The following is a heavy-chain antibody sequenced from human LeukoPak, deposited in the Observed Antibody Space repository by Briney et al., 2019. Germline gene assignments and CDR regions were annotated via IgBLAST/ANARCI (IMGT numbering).Heavy chain of an antibody. CDR2: ISAYNGNT. CDR1: GYTFTSYG. Sequence: EASVKVSCKASGYTFTSYGISWVRQAPGQGLEWMGWISAYNGNTNYAQKLQGRVTMTTDTSTSTVYMELSSLRSEDTAVYYCARATGLVSPEYYYDSSGYYRSEAFFDYWGQGTLVTVSS. CDR3: ARATGLVSPEYYYDSSGYYRSEAFFDY. D-gene: IGHD3-22*01. J-gene: IGHJ4*02. V-gene: IGHV1-18*01.